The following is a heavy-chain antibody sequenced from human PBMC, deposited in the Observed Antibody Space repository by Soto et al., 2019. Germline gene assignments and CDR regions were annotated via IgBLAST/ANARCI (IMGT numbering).Heavy chain of an antibody. Sequence: PGGSLRLSCAASGFTFSSYAMSWVRQAPGKGLEWVSAISGSGGSTYYADSVKGRFTISRDNSKNTLYLQMNSLRAEDTAVYYCAKDLTFLSVGLRYFDWTYYFDYWGQGTLVTVSS. V-gene: IGHV3-23*01. J-gene: IGHJ4*02. CDR3: AKDLTFLSVGLRYFDWTYYFDY. CDR1: GFTFSSYA. D-gene: IGHD3-9*01. CDR2: ISGSGGST.